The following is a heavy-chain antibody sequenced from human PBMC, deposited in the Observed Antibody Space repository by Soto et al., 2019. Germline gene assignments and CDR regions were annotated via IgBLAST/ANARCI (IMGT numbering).Heavy chain of an antibody. J-gene: IGHJ6*02. V-gene: IGHV1-46*01. Sequence: ASVKVSCKASGYTFTSYYMHWVRQAPGQGLEWMGIINLSGGSTSYAQKFQGRVTMTRDTSTSTVYMELSSLRSEDTAVYYCARERYYDFWSGYIRPDYYYYGMGVWGQGTTVTVSS. CDR1: GYTFTSYY. D-gene: IGHD3-3*01. CDR2: INLSGGST. CDR3: ARERYYDFWSGYIRPDYYYYGMGV.